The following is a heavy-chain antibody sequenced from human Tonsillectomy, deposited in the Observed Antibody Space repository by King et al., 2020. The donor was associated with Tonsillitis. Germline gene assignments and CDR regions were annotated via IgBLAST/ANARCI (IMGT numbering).Heavy chain of an antibody. J-gene: IGHJ5*02. CDR2: ISYDGSNE. CDR3: ARDPQSLGYNGYEPSSSWCDP. D-gene: IGHD5-12*01. V-gene: IGHV3-30-3*01. Sequence: ESGGGVVQPGRSLRLSCAASGFTISNYAIHWVRQAPGKGLEWVAVISYDGSNEYYAGSVKGRFTISRDNSKNTLYLQMNSLRAEDTAAYYCARDPQSLGYNGYEPSSSWCDPWGQGTLVTVSS. CDR1: GFTISNYA.